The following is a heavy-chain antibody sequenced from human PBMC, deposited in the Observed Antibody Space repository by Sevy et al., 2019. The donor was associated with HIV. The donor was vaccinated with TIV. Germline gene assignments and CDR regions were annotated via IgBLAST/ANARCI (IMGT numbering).Heavy chain of an antibody. J-gene: IGHJ2*01. CDR3: ARHRAYCSDGSCYSPWYFNL. D-gene: IGHD2-15*01. Sequence: SETLSLTCTVSGGSISSSPYYWSWIRQPPGKGLEWIGSFYDTGSAYYNPSLKSRVTISVATSKNQFSLRLSSVTAADTALYYCARHRAYCSDGSCYSPWYFNLWGRGTLVTVSS. V-gene: IGHV4-39*01. CDR1: GGSISSSPYY. CDR2: FYDTGSA.